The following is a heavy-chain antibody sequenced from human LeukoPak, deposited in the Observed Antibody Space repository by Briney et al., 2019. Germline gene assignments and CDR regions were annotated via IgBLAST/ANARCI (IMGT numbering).Heavy chain of an antibody. CDR3: ARVGIVVVPAAPPTHMGV. Sequence: SETLSLTCAVYGGSFSGYYWSWIRQPPGKGLEWIGEINHSGSTNYNPSLKSRVTISVDTSKNQFSLKLSSVTAADTAVYYCARVGIVVVPAAPPTHMGVWGKGTTVTVSS. J-gene: IGHJ6*03. D-gene: IGHD2-2*01. V-gene: IGHV4-34*01. CDR2: INHSGST. CDR1: GGSFSGYY.